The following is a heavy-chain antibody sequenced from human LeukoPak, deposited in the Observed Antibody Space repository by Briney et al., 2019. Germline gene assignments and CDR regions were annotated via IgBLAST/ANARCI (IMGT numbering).Heavy chain of an antibody. D-gene: IGHD2-2*01. V-gene: IGHV3-53*01. Sequence: PGGSLRLSCAASGFTLSSYYMSWVRQAPGKGLEWVSTIYSGGSTFYADSVKGRFTISRDKSKNTLYLQMNSLRAEDTAVYYCARDPLVPGVYFDYWGQGTLVTVSS. J-gene: IGHJ4*02. CDR1: GFTLSSYY. CDR3: ARDPLVPGVYFDY. CDR2: IYSGGST.